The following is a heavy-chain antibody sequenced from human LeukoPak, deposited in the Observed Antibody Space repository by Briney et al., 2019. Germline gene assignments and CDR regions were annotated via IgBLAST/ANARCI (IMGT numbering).Heavy chain of an antibody. V-gene: IGHV3-7*01. J-gene: IGHJ4*02. CDR1: GFTLSSYW. CDR3: ARMGWIAAADFDY. D-gene: IGHD6-13*01. Sequence: PGGSLRLSCAASGFTLSSYWMSWVRQAPGKGLEWVANIKQDGSEKYYVDSVKGRFTISRDNAKNSLYLQMNSLRAEDTAVYYCARMGWIAAADFDYWGQGTLVTVSS. CDR2: IKQDGSEK.